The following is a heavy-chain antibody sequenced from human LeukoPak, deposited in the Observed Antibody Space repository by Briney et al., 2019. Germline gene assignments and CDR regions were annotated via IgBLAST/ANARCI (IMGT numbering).Heavy chain of an antibody. Sequence: PSETLSLTCTVSGGSISSSYYWGWIRQPPGKGLEWIGSIYYSGGTYYNPSLKSRVTISVDTYKNQFSLKLSSVTAADTAVYYCTREGPEYSFSDYWGQGTLVTVSS. CDR2: IYYSGGT. V-gene: IGHV4-39*02. CDR1: GGSISSSYY. D-gene: IGHD5-18*01. CDR3: TREGPEYSFSDY. J-gene: IGHJ4*02.